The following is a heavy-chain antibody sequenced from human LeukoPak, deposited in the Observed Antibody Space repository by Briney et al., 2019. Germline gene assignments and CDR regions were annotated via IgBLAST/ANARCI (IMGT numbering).Heavy chain of an antibody. V-gene: IGHV4-59*01. CDR2: IYYSGST. D-gene: IGHD5-12*01. CDR1: GGSISSYY. Sequence: PSETLSLTCTVSGGSISSYYWSWIRQPPGKGLEWIGYIYYSGSTSYNPSLKSRVTISVDTSKNQFSLKLSSVTAADTAVYYCARVRGGYAMLFDYWGQGTLVTVSS. J-gene: IGHJ4*02. CDR3: ARVRGGYAMLFDY.